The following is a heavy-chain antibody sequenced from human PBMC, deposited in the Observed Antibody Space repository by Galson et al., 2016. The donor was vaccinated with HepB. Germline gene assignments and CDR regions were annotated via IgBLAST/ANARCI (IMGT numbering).Heavy chain of an antibody. J-gene: IGHJ4*02. CDR3: ARTHYSDFKYFDF. CDR1: GFSLTTQGMC. V-gene: IGHV2-70*01. CDR2: VDWDDDK. D-gene: IGHD4-11*01. Sequence: PALVKPTQTLTLTCAFSGFSLTTQGMCVSWIRQPPGKALEWLALVDWDDDKYYSTSLKTRVTISKDTSKSQVVLTMTNMDPVDTATYYCARTHYSDFKYFDFWGQGILVTVSS.